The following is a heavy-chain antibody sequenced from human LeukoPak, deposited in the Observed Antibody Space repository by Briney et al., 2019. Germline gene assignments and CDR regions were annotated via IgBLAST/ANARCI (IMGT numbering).Heavy chain of an antibody. CDR3: ARGRYSGSYLDY. J-gene: IGHJ4*02. CDR2: IYSDGST. D-gene: IGHD1-26*01. Sequence: PGGSLRLSCAASGFTVSSNYMSWVRQAPGKGLEWVSEIYSDGSTYYAASVKGRFTISRDNSKNTLYLQMNSLRAEDTAVYYCARGRYSGSYLDYWGQGTLVTVSS. V-gene: IGHV3-53*01. CDR1: GFTVSSNY.